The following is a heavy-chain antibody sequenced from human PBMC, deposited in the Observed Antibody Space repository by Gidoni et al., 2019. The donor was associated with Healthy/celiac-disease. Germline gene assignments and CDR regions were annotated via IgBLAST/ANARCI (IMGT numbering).Heavy chain of an antibody. Sequence: QLVQSGADVKKPRSSVKVSCKDSGGTFSSYAISWVRQAPGQGLEWMGRIIPILGIANYAQKFQGRVTITADKSTSTAYMELSSLRSEDTAVYYCAVTGWRNDFWSGNHDYWGQGTLVTVSS. CDR1: GGTFSSYA. CDR3: AVTGWRNDFWSGNHDY. V-gene: IGHV1-69*04. D-gene: IGHD3-3*01. J-gene: IGHJ4*02. CDR2: IIPILGIA.